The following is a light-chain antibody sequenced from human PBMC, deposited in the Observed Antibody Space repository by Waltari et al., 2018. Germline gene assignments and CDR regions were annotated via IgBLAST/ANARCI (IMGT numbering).Light chain of an antibody. CDR2: KAS. CDR3: QQYNSYST. Sequence: IKMTQPPSTLSASAGDRVTITCRARQSVSVWLAWYQQKPGKAPKLLIYKASNLESGVPSRFSGSGSGTEFTLTISSLQPDDFATYYCQQYNSYSTFGQGTKVEIK. V-gene: IGKV1-5*03. J-gene: IGKJ1*01. CDR1: QSVSVW.